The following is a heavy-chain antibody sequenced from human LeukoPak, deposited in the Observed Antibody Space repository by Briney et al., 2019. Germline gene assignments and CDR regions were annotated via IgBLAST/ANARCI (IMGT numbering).Heavy chain of an antibody. J-gene: IGHJ4*02. CDR2: IIPIFGTA. CDR3: ASIGSSAYIPFDY. D-gene: IGHD3-22*01. CDR1: GGTFTSYA. Sequence: SVKVSCKASGGTFTSYAISWVRQAPGQGLEWMGGIIPIFGTANYAQKFQGRVTITADESTSTAYMELSSLRSEDTAVYYCASIGSSAYIPFDYWGQGTLVTVSS. V-gene: IGHV1-69*13.